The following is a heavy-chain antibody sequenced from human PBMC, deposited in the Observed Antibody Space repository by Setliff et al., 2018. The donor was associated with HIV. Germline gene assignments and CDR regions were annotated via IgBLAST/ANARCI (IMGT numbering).Heavy chain of an antibody. J-gene: IGHJ4*02. D-gene: IGHD6-19*01. CDR1: GYTFTSND. CDR3: ARDPRGYSSGWYGGGY. CDR2: MNPDSGNT. V-gene: IGHV1-8*02. Sequence: ASVKVSCKASGYTFTSNDVYWARQATGQGLEWMGWMNPDSGNTGYAQKFQGRVTLTRNTSLTTAYMELSSLRSDDTAVYYCARDPRGYSSGWYGGGYWGQGTLVTVSS.